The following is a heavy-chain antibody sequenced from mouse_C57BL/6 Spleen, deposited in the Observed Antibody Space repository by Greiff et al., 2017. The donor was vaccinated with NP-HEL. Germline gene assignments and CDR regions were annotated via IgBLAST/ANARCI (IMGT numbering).Heavy chain of an antibody. J-gene: IGHJ4*01. Sequence: EVQVVESEGGLVQPGSSMKLSCTASGFTFSDYYMAWVRQVPEKGLEWVANINYDGSSTYYLDSLKSRFIISRDNAKNILYLQMSSLKSEDTATYYCARGGYGSSYGYAMDYWGQGTSVTVSS. CDR3: ARGGYGSSYGYAMDY. CDR2: INYDGSST. CDR1: GFTFSDYY. V-gene: IGHV5-16*01. D-gene: IGHD1-1*01.